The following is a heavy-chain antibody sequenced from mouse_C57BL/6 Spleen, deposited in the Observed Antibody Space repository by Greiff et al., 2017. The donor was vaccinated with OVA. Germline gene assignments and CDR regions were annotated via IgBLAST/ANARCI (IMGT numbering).Heavy chain of an antibody. J-gene: IGHJ2*01. CDR2: ISSGGDYI. D-gene: IGHD4-1*01. CDR1: GFTFSSYA. Sequence: EVKVVESGEGLVKPGGSLKLSCAASGFTFSSYAMSWVRQTPEKRLEWVAYISSGGDYIYYADTVKGRFTISRDNARNTLYLQMSSLKSEDTAMYYCTRDGPNSYFDYWGQGTTLTVSS. CDR3: TRDGPNSYFDY. V-gene: IGHV5-9-1*02.